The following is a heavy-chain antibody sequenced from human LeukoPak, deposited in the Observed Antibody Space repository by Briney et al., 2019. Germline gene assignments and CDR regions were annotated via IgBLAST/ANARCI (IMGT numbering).Heavy chain of an antibody. J-gene: IGHJ4*02. Sequence: GGSLRLSCVVSGFTVSNNYMKWVRQAPGKGLEWVSTIYGGGSTYYADSVKGRFTISRDNAKNSLYLQMNSLRAEDTAVYYCARGRELLDYWGQGTLVTVSS. CDR3: ARGRELLDY. CDR1: GFTVSNNY. D-gene: IGHD1-26*01. CDR2: IYGGGST. V-gene: IGHV3-53*01.